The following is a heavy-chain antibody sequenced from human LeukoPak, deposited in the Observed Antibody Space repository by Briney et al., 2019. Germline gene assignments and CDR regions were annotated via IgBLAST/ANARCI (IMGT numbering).Heavy chain of an antibody. D-gene: IGHD6-19*01. J-gene: IGHJ4*02. Sequence: SETLSLTCAVYGGSFSGYYWSWIRQPPGKGLEWIGEINHSGSTNYNPSLKSRVTISVDTSKNQFSLKLSSVTAADTAVYYCATNRWRYSSGWFYYFDYWGQGTLVTVSS. CDR2: INHSGST. V-gene: IGHV4-34*01. CDR1: GGSFSGYY. CDR3: ATNRWRYSSGWFYYFDY.